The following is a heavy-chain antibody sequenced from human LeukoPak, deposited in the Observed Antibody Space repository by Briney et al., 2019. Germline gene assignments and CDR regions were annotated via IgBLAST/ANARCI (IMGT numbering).Heavy chain of an antibody. J-gene: IGHJ4*02. CDR2: ISNSGSPI. V-gene: IGHV3-11*04. Sequence: GGSLQLSCTASGFPFSGAYMNWVRQAPGKGLEWVSYISNSGSPIYYADSVKGRFTISRDNAKNSLYLQMNSLRAEDTAVYYCARKYCSSTSCLFDYWGQGTLVTVSS. CDR3: ARKYCSSTSCLFDY. CDR1: GFPFSGAY. D-gene: IGHD2-2*01.